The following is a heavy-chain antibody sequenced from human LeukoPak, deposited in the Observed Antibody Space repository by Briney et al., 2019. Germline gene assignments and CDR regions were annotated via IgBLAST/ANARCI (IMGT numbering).Heavy chain of an antibody. Sequence: ASVKVSCKASGGTFSSYAISWVRQAPGQGLEWMGGIIPIFGTANYAQKFQGRVTITADESTSTAYMELSSLRSEDTAVYYCARDRGYCSSTSCYRYYYYYMDVWGKGTTVTISS. V-gene: IGHV1-69*13. CDR3: ARDRGYCSSTSCYRYYYYYMDV. CDR1: GGTFSSYA. CDR2: IIPIFGTA. J-gene: IGHJ6*03. D-gene: IGHD2-2*01.